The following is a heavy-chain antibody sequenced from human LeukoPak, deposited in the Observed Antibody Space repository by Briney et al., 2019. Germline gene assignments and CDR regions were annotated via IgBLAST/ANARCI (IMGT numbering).Heavy chain of an antibody. J-gene: IGHJ3*02. D-gene: IGHD3-10*01. CDR3: ARHLFYGSGSYRDAFDI. V-gene: IGHV5-51*01. CDR1: GYRFTSYW. CDR2: IYPGDSDT. Sequence: NLGESLKISCKGSGYRFTSYWIGWVRQMPGKGLEWMGIIYPGDSDTRYRPSFQGQVTISADKSISTAYLQWSSLKASDTAMYYCARHLFYGSGSYRDAFDIWGQGTMVTVSS.